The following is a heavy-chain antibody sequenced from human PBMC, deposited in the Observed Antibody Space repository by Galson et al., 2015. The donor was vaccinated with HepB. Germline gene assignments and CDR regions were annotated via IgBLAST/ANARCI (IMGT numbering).Heavy chain of an antibody. CDR1: GFTVSSNY. CDR2: IYSGGNT. V-gene: IGHV3-53*04. J-gene: IGHJ4*02. Sequence: SLRLSCAASGFTVSSNYMSWVRQAPGKGLEWVSVIYSGGNTYYADSVKGRFTISRHNSKNTLYLQMNSLRAEDTAVYYCARGSGRPLYYFDYWGQGTLVTVSS. D-gene: IGHD3-10*01. CDR3: ARGSGRPLYYFDY.